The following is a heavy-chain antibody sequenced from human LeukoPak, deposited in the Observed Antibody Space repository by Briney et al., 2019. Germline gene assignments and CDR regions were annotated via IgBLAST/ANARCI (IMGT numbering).Heavy chain of an antibody. J-gene: IGHJ4*02. V-gene: IGHV3-20*04. CDR1: GFTFDDYG. Sequence: GGSLRLSCAASGFTFDDYGMSWVRQAPGKGLEWVSGINWNGGSTGYADSVKGRFTISRDNAKNSLYLQMNSLRAEDTALYYCARDLSRITIFGVVIPLGYWGQGTLVTVSS. CDR2: INWNGGST. CDR3: ARDLSRITIFGVVIPLGY. D-gene: IGHD3-3*01.